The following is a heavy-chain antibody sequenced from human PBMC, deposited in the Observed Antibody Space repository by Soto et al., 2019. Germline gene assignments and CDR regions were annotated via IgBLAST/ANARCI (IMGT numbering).Heavy chain of an antibody. V-gene: IGHV3-48*03. CDR2: ISSSGITI. CDR1: GFTFISYE. CDR3: ARRMNRAYPGAMDV. J-gene: IGHJ6*02. Sequence: PGGSLRLSCAASGFTFISYEMNWVRQAPGKGLEWVSYISSSGITIYYADSVKGRFTISRDNAKNSLYLQMNSLRAEDTAVYYCARRMNRAYPGAMDVWGQGTTVTVSS. D-gene: IGHD3-16*01.